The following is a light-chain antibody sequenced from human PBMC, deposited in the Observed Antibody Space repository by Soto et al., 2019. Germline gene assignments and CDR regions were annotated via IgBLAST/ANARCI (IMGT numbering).Light chain of an antibody. CDR2: EVS. Sequence: QSALTQPASVSGSPGQSITISCTGTSSDVGPYNCVSWYQQHPGKAPKVMIYEVSNRPSGVSNRFSGSKSGNTASLTISGLQAEDEADYYCSSYTTSSTVVFGGGTKLTVL. CDR3: SSYTTSSTVV. V-gene: IGLV2-14*01. CDR1: SSDVGPYNC. J-gene: IGLJ3*02.